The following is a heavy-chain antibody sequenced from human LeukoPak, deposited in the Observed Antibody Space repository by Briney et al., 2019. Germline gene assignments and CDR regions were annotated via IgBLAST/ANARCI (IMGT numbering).Heavy chain of an antibody. Sequence: GGSLRLSCAASGFTVSNNYMSWVRQAPGKGLEWVSFTYSGGSTYYADSVKARFTISRDNSKNTLYLQMNSLRAEDTAVYYCAKNTDWGYFDYWGQGTLVTVSS. CDR2: TYSGGST. J-gene: IGHJ4*02. CDR1: GFTVSNNY. CDR3: AKNTDWGYFDY. V-gene: IGHV3-66*01. D-gene: IGHD7-27*01.